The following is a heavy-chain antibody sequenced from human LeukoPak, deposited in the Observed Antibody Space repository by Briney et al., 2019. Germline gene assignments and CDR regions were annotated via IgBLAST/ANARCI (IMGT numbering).Heavy chain of an antibody. CDR2: IYYSGST. CDR1: GDSISSYGYY. V-gene: IGHV4-31*03. Sequence: SETLSLTCSVSGDSISSYGYYWSWIRQRPGKGLEWIGHIYYSGSTYYNPSLKSRLSISDDTSNNQLSLKLSSATAADSAVYYCARDKDSGTNHAKIRYDVWGQGTMVTVSS. J-gene: IGHJ3*01. D-gene: IGHD1-26*01. CDR3: ARDKDSGTNHAKIRYDV.